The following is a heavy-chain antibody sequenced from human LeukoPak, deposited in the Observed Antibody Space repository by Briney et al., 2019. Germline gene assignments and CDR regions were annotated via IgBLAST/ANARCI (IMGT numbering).Heavy chain of an antibody. CDR3: AKGATYRHYDILNGYFDY. D-gene: IGHD3-9*01. J-gene: IGHJ4*02. Sequence: ASVKVSCKASGCTFTSYAMHWVRQAPGQRLEWMGWINAGNGNTKYSQKFQGRVTITRVTSSSTAYMELSSLRSEDTAVYYCAKGATYRHYDILNGYFDYWGQGTLVTVSS. CDR2: INAGNGNT. V-gene: IGHV1-3*01. CDR1: GCTFTSYA.